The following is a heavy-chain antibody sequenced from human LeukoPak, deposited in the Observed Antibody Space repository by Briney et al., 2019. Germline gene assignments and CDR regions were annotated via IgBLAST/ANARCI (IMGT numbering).Heavy chain of an antibody. CDR2: INPSDGST. CDR3: ARDPTYYDFWSGSTKPYHMDV. Sequence: GASVKVCCKASGYTFTSYYIHWVRQVPGQGLEWMGTINPSDGSTRYAQKFQGRVTMTRDMSTSTVYMDLISLRSEDTAVYYCARDPTYYDFWSGSTKPYHMDVWGKGTTVTVSS. D-gene: IGHD3-3*01. V-gene: IGHV1-46*01. CDR1: GYTFTSYY. J-gene: IGHJ6*03.